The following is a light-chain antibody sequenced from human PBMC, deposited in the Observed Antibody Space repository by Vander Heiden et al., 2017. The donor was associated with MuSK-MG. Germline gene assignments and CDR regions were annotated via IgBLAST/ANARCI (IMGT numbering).Light chain of an antibody. V-gene: IGKV3-11*01. CDR3: QQRSNWPPRYT. CDR2: DAS. CDR1: QSVSSY. J-gene: IGKJ2*01. Sequence: DIVLTQSPATLSLSPGERATLSCRASQSVSSYLAGYQQKPGQAPRLLIYDASNRATGIPARFSGSGSGTDFTLTISSLEPEDFAVYYCQQRSNWPPRYTFGPGTKLEIK.